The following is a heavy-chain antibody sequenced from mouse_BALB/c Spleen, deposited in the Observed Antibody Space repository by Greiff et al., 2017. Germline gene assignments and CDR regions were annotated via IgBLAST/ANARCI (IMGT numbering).Heavy chain of an antibody. V-gene: IGHV1S127*01. J-gene: IGHJ1*01. CDR2: IDPSDSYT. D-gene: IGHD2-14*01. CDR1: GYTFTSYW. Sequence: QVQLQQSGAELVKPGASVKMSCKASGYTFTSYWMHWVKQSPGQGLEWIGVIDPSDSYTSYNQKFKGKATLTVDTSSSTAYMQLSSLTSEDSAVYYCTRTDRSRFNWYFDDWGAGTTVTVAS. CDR3: TRTDRSRFNWYFDD.